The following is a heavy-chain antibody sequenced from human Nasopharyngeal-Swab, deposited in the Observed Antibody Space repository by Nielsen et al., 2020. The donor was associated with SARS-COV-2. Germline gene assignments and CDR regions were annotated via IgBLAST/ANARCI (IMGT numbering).Heavy chain of an antibody. D-gene: IGHD3-10*01. Sequence: VRQAPGKGLEWVAVISYDGSNKYYADSMKGRFTISRDNSKNTLYLQMNSLRAEDTAVYYCAKDPYYYGSGSYWNYFDYWGQGTLVTVSS. V-gene: IGHV3-30*18. CDR3: AKDPYYYGSGSYWNYFDY. CDR2: ISYDGSNK. J-gene: IGHJ4*02.